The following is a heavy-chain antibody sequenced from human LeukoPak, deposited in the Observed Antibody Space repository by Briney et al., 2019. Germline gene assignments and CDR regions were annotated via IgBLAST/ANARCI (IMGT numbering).Heavy chain of an antibody. CDR2: ISAYNGYT. Sequence: GASVKVSCKASGYTFTSYGISWVRQAPGQGLEWMGWISAYNGYTNYVQKLQGRVTMTTDTSTSTAYMELRSLRSDDTAVYYCARGAVAAAGTIGWFDPWGQGTLVTVSS. J-gene: IGHJ5*02. CDR1: GYTFTSYG. V-gene: IGHV1-18*01. D-gene: IGHD6-13*01. CDR3: ARGAVAAAGTIGWFDP.